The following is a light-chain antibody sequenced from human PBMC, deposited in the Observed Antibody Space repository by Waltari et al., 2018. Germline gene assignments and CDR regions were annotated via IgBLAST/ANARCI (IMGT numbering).Light chain of an antibody. J-gene: IGKJ2*01. CDR2: WES. V-gene: IGKV4-1*01. CDR1: QSVLYSSRDKNH. Sequence: DIVLTQSPDSLAVSLCERATINCKSSQSVLYSSRDKNHLTWHQQKPGQPPKLLISWESARESGVPDRFSGSGSGTDFTLTISSLQAEDVAVYYCQQYFRAPYTFGQGTKLEIK. CDR3: QQYFRAPYT.